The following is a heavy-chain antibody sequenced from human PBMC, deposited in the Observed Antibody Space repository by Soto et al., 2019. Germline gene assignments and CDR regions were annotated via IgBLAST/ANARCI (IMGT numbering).Heavy chain of an antibody. Sequence: QVQLQESGPGLVKPSETLSLTCTVSGGSISSYYWSWIRQPPGKGLEWIGYIYYSGSTNYNPSLKSRVTISVDTSKNQFSLKLSSVTAADTAVYYCARGWFGGNDYWGQGTLVTVSS. J-gene: IGHJ4*02. CDR3: ARGWFGGNDY. CDR1: GGSISSYY. CDR2: IYYSGST. V-gene: IGHV4-59*01. D-gene: IGHD3-10*01.